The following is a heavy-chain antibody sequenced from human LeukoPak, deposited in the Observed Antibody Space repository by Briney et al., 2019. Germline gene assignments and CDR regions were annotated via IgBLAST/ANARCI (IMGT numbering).Heavy chain of an antibody. CDR1: GFNFRDYF. D-gene: IGHD5-24*01. J-gene: IGHJ6*03. V-gene: IGHV3-11*04. CDR3: ARVDTIWENMDV. CDR2: ISSGANTI. Sequence: TGGSLRLSCVASGFNFRDYFMTWIRQAPGKGLEWISYISSGANTIYYGESVKSRFTVSRDNAKNSLYLQMDSLRAEDTAVYYCARVDTIWENMDVWGNGTTVTVS.